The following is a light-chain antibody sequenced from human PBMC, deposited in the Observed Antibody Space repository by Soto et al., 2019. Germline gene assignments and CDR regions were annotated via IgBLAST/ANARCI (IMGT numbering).Light chain of an antibody. J-gene: IGKJ4*01. Sequence: ETVMTQSPATLSVSPGERATLSCRASQSVSSNLAWYQQKLGQAPRLLIYGASTRATDIPARFSGSGSGTEFTLTISSLQPEDFAVYYCQQYNDWPPQLTFGGGTKAEIK. CDR1: QSVSSN. V-gene: IGKV3-15*01. CDR2: GAS. CDR3: QQYNDWPPQLT.